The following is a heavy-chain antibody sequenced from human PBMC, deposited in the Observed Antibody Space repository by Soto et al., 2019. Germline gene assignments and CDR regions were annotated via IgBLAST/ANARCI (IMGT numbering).Heavy chain of an antibody. CDR1: GFTFDEYA. Sequence: GGSLRLSCAASGFTFDEYAMRWVRQAPGKGLEWVSGINWKSNNLGYADSVKGRFTISRDNAKNSLYLQMNSLRPEDTAFYYCAKDFFIAVASYGMDVWGQGTTVTVSS. CDR2: INWKSNNL. J-gene: IGHJ6*02. D-gene: IGHD6-19*01. CDR3: AKDFFIAVASYGMDV. V-gene: IGHV3-9*01.